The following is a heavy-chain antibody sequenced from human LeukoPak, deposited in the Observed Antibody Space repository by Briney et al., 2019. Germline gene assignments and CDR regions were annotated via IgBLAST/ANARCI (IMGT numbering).Heavy chain of an antibody. V-gene: IGHV1-24*01. CDR1: GYTLTELS. CDR2: FDPEDGET. Sequence: ASVKVSCKVSGYTLTELSMHWVRQAPGKGLEWMGGFDPEDGETIYAQKFQGRVTMTEDTSTDTAYMELNSLRAEDTAVYYCAKAVRSMVTGGGYFDSWGQGTLVTVSS. CDR3: AKAVRSMVTGGGYFDS. D-gene: IGHD3-10*01. J-gene: IGHJ4*02.